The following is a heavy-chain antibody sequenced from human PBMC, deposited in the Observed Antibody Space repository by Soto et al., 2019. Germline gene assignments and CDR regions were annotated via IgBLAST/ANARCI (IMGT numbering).Heavy chain of an antibody. Sequence: GGSLRLSCAASGFTFSSYWMSWVRQAPGKGLEWVANIKQDGSEKYYVDSVKGRFTISRDNAKNSLYLQMNSLRAEDTAVYYCARSYEGSEGIWFDPWGQGTLVTVSS. D-gene: IGHD3-3*01. CDR3: ARSYEGSEGIWFDP. CDR2: IKQDGSEK. CDR1: GFTFSSYW. J-gene: IGHJ5*02. V-gene: IGHV3-7*01.